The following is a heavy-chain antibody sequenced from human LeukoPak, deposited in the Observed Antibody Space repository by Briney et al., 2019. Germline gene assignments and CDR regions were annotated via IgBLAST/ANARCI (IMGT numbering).Heavy chain of an antibody. CDR3: ARDGPYSGSYWGGYFDY. Sequence: PGGSLRLSCAASGFNFDDYGMGWDRQAPGKGLEWVSSISSSSSYIYYADSVKGRFTISRDNAKNSLYLQMNSLRAEDTAVYYCARDGPYSGSYWGGYFDYWGQGTLVTVSS. CDR1: GFNFDDYG. J-gene: IGHJ4*02. CDR2: ISSSSSYI. V-gene: IGHV3-21*01. D-gene: IGHD1-26*01.